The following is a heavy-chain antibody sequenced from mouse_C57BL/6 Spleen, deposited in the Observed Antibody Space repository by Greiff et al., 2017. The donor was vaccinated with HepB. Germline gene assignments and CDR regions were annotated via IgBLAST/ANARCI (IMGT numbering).Heavy chain of an antibody. CDR1: GYTFTSYW. CDR2: IDPSDSYT. CDR3: ASTSYAMDY. Sequence: QVQLQQPGAELVMPGASVKLSCKASGYTFTSYWMHWVKQRPGQGLEWIGEIDPSDSYTNYNQKFKGKSTLTVDKSSSTAYMQLSSLTSEGSAVYYDASTSYAMDYWGQGTLVTVSS. J-gene: IGHJ4*01. V-gene: IGHV1-69*01.